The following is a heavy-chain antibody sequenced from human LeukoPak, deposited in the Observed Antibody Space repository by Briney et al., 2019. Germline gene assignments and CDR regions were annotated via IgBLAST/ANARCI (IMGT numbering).Heavy chain of an antibody. CDR2: IYYSGST. J-gene: IGHJ4*02. CDR3: ARGSIEGYDFWSGYYRYFDY. Sequence: LSETLSLTCTDSGGSISSYYWSWIRQPPGKGLEWIGYIYYSGSTNYNPSLKSRVTISVDTSKNQFSLKLSSVTAADTAVYYCARGSIEGYDFWSGYYRYFDYWGQGTLVTVSS. V-gene: IGHV4-59*01. D-gene: IGHD3-3*01. CDR1: GGSISSYY.